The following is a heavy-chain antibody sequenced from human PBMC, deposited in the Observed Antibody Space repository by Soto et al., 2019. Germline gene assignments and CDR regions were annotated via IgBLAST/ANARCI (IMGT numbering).Heavy chain of an antibody. V-gene: IGHV3-23*01. Sequence: EVQVLESGGGLVQPGGSLRLSCEGSGFTVSSHAMTWIRQAPGKGPEWVSTVTADGGTYYADSVKGRFAMSRDTSENTLYSQMSSLGAEDTAAYYCAPHVSCSGGSCQYDAFAIRGQGTMVTVSS. CDR2: VTADGGT. D-gene: IGHD2-15*01. CDR1: GFTVSSHA. CDR3: APHVSCSGGSCQYDAFAI. J-gene: IGHJ3*02.